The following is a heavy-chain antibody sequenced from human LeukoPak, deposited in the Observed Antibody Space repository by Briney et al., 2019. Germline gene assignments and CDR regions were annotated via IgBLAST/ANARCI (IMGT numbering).Heavy chain of an antibody. CDR1: GFIFSSYA. CDR2: ISNSDGST. V-gene: IGHV3-23*01. Sequence: GGSLRLSCAASGFIFSSYAMSWVRQAPGKGLEWVSTISNSDGSTYYADSVKGRFSISRDNAENTLYLQMNSLRADDTAVYYCAKASGYLLWGQGTLVTVSS. J-gene: IGHJ4*02. D-gene: IGHD5-18*01. CDR3: AKASGYLL.